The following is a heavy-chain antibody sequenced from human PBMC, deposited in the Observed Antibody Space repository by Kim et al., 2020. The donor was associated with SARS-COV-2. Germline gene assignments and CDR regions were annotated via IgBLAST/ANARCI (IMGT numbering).Heavy chain of an antibody. CDR2: ISSSGSTI. Sequence: GGSLRLSCAASGFTFSDYYMSWIRQAPGKGLEWVSYISSSGSTIYYADSVKGRFTISRDNAKNSLYLQMNSLRAEDTAVYYCARDGKSYYDFWSGYGWRSDYYYGMDVWGQGTTVTVSS. CDR1: GFTFSDYY. CDR3: ARDGKSYYDFWSGYGWRSDYYYGMDV. J-gene: IGHJ6*02. D-gene: IGHD3-3*01. V-gene: IGHV3-11*01.